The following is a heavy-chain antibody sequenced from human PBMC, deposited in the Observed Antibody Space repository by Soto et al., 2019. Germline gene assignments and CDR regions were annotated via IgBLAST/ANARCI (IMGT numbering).Heavy chain of an antibody. CDR3: ARETFNYYYGMDV. J-gene: IGHJ6*02. CDR2: IIPIFGTA. V-gene: IGHV1-69*13. Sequence: SVKVSCKASGGTFSSYAISWVRQAPGQGLEWMGGIIPIFGTANYAQKFQGRVTITADESTSTAYMELSSLRSEDTAVYYCARETFNYYYGMDVWGQGTTVTVSS. CDR1: GGTFSSYA.